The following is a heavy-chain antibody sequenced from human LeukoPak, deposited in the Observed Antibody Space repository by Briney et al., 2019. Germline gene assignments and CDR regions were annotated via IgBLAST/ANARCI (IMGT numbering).Heavy chain of an antibody. CDR1: GGSSGGSISSTRYY. J-gene: IGHJ4*02. Sequence: PSETLSLTCTVSGGSSGGSISSTRYYWGWIRQPPGKGLEWIGTIYYSGSTYYNPSLKSRVTVSVDTSKNQFSLKLSSVTAADTAVYYCARTYQVPAAIPYWGQGTLVTVSS. CDR3: ARTYQVPAAIPY. V-gene: IGHV4-39*01. D-gene: IGHD2-2*02. CDR2: IYYSGST.